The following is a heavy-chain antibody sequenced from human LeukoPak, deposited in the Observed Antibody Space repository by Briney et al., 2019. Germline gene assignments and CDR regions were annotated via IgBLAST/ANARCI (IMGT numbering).Heavy chain of an antibody. D-gene: IGHD4-17*01. CDR2: IIPIFGTA. Sequence: GASVKVSCKASGGTFSSYAISWVRQAPGQGLEWMGGIIPIFGTANYAQKFQGRVTMTRNTSISTAYMELSSLRSEDTAVYYCARSFTVTKRLFYYYGMDVWGQGTTVTVSS. CDR3: ARSFTVTKRLFYYYGMDV. J-gene: IGHJ6*02. CDR1: GGTFSSYA. V-gene: IGHV1-69*05.